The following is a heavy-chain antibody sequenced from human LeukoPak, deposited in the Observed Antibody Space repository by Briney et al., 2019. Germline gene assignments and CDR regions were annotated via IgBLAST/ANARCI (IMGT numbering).Heavy chain of an antibody. J-gene: IGHJ4*02. CDR3: ARDPGFDGTYSYFFDF. Sequence: SETLFLTCTVSGVSISSGGHYWSWIRQHPGEGLEWIGYIYSGGSTYHNPSLNSRVTISRDTSSNQFSLNLRSVTAADAAVYYCARDPGFDGTYSYFFDFWGQGALVTVSS. V-gene: IGHV4-31*03. CDR1: GVSISSGGHY. D-gene: IGHD1-26*01. CDR2: IYSGGST.